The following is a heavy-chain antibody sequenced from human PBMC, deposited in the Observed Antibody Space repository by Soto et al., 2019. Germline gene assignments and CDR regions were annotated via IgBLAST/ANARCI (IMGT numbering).Heavy chain of an antibody. V-gene: IGHV1-2*02. Sequence: QLHLVHSGAVVKKPGASVTVSCSASGYPVTAYYMHWVRQAPGRGLEWMGGINPATGAAKDTRTFPGGVTMTRATSTITVFMELGGLTSKDTAVFYCARGGGVGVAGSAAFEMWGQGTVVTVSS. CDR1: GYPVTAYY. CDR2: INPATGAA. J-gene: IGHJ3*02. D-gene: IGHD3-3*01. CDR3: ARGGGVGVAGSAAFEM.